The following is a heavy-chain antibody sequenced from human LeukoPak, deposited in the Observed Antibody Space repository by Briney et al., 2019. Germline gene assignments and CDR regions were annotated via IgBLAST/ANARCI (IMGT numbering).Heavy chain of an antibody. CDR2: INSDGSTT. V-gene: IGHV3-74*01. D-gene: IGHD5-24*01. CDR3: AKALSGYNNY. CDR1: GFTFSSYW. J-gene: IGHJ4*02. Sequence: GGSLRLSCAASGFTFSSYWMHWVRQAPGKGLVWVSRINSDGSTTTYADSVKGRFTISRDNSKNTLSLQMNSLRAEDTAVYYCAKALSGYNNYWGQGTLVTVSS.